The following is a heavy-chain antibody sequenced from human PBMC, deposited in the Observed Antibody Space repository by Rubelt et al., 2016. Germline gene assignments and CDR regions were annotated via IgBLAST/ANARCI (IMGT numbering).Heavy chain of an antibody. D-gene: IGHD3-16*01. Sequence: QVQLQQWGAGLLKPSETLSLTCAVYGGSFSGYYWSWIRQPPGKGLEWIGEINHSGSTNYNPSLKSRVTISVDTSKNQFALKLSSVTAADTAVYYCARGRLGYGMDVWGQGTTVTVSS. J-gene: IGHJ6*02. V-gene: IGHV4-34*01. CDR1: GGSFSGYY. CDR3: ARGRLGYGMDV. CDR2: INHSGST.